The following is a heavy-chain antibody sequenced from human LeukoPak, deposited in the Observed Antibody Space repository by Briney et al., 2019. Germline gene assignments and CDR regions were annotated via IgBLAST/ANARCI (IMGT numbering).Heavy chain of an antibody. CDR3: ARSSAPGIAVSPFAF. Sequence: GASLQISCQGFGYRFTDYWIGWVRPVPGKGLEWMGIIYPGDSDTRYSPSLQGQVTISADKSISTAYLQWSSLKASDTAIFYCARSSAPGIAVSPFAFWGQGTLVTVSS. V-gene: IGHV5-51*01. D-gene: IGHD6-19*01. J-gene: IGHJ4*02. CDR1: GYRFTDYW. CDR2: IYPGDSDT.